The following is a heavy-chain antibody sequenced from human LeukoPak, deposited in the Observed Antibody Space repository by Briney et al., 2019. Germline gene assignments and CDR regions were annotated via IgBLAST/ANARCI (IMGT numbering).Heavy chain of an antibody. CDR3: ARDGQRLAPYAMDV. CDR2: INSDGSWT. J-gene: IGHJ6*02. CDR1: GSYW. V-gene: IGHV3-74*01. D-gene: IGHD6-25*01. Sequence: GGSLRLSCAASGSYWMHWVRQAPGKGLVWVSHINSDGSWTSYADSVKGRFSVSRDNSKNTLYLQMNSLRVEDTAVYYCARDGQRLAPYAMDVWGQGTTITVSS.